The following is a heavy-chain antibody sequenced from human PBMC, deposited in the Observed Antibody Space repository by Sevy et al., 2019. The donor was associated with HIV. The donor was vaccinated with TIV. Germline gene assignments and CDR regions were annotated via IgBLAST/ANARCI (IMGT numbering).Heavy chain of an antibody. CDR1: GYAISSDYY. D-gene: IGHD7-27*01. J-gene: IGHJ4*02. Sequence: SETLSLTCAVSGYAISSDYYWAWIRQPPGKGLEWIGSAYNSGRAYSPSLKSRATISLDPSKNQISLKLSSVTAADTAVYYCARFNWAFDYWGQGTLVTVSS. CDR2: AYNSGRA. V-gene: IGHV4-38-2*01. CDR3: ARFNWAFDY.